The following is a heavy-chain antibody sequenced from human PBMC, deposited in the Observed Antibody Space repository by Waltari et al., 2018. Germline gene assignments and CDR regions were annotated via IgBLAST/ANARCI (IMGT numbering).Heavy chain of an antibody. CDR3: AKENSYYYYMDV. CDR2: ISGSGGST. Sequence: VQLQESGPGLVKPSETLSLTCTVSGYSISSGYYWGWIRQPPGKGLEWVSAISGSGGSTYYADSVKGRFTISRDNSKNTLYLQMNSLRAEDTAVYYCAKENSYYYYMDVWGKGTTVTVSS. V-gene: IGHV3-23*01. CDR1: GYSISSGYY. J-gene: IGHJ6*03.